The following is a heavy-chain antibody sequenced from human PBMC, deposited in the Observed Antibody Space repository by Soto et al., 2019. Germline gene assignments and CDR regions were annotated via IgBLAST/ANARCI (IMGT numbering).Heavy chain of an antibody. D-gene: IGHD3-10*01. CDR2: IYYSGST. CDR1: GGSISSSSYY. V-gene: IGHV4-39*01. Sequence: PSETLSLTCTVSGGSISSSSYYWGWIRQPPGKGLEWIGSIYYSGSTYYNPSLKSRVTISVDTSKNQFSLKLSSVTAADTAVYYCATMGNFDYWGQGTLVTVYS. J-gene: IGHJ4*02. CDR3: ATMGNFDY.